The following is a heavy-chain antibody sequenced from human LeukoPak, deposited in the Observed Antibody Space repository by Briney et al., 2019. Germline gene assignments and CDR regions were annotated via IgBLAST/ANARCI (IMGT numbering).Heavy chain of an antibody. J-gene: IGHJ2*01. CDR2: IDTAGDT. Sequence: GGSLRLSCAASGFTFSNYDMHWVRQATGKGLEWVSAIDTAGDTYYPGSVKGRFTVSRENAKNSLYLQMNSLRAGDTAVYYCARTTVTSGPYWYFDLWGRGTLVTVSS. CDR1: GFTFSNYD. CDR3: ARTTVTSGPYWYFDL. V-gene: IGHV3-13*01. D-gene: IGHD4-17*01.